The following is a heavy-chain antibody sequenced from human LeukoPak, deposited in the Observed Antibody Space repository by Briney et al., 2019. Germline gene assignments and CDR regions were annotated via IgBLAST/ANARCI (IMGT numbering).Heavy chain of an antibody. Sequence: SETLSLTCTVPGGSISSYYWSWIRQPPEKGLEWIGYIYHSGSTNYNPSLKSRVTMSVDTSKNQFSLNLTSVSAADTAVYYCVGGHQWLAFDSWGQGALVTVSS. CDR2: IYHSGST. D-gene: IGHD6-19*01. V-gene: IGHV4-59*08. J-gene: IGHJ4*02. CDR1: GGSISSYY. CDR3: VGGHQWLAFDS.